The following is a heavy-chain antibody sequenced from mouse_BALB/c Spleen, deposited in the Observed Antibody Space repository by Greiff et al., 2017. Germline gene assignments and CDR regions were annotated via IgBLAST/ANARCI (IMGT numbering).Heavy chain of an antibody. J-gene: IGHJ4*01. Sequence: EVKVEESGGGLVQPGGSRKLSCAASGFTFSSFGMHWVRQAPEKGLEWVAYISSGSSTIYYADTVKGRFTISRDNPKNTLFLQMTSLRSEDTAMYYCARRGYGSSYGAMDYWGQGTSVTVSS. CDR1: GFTFSSFG. CDR2: ISSGSSTI. CDR3: ARRGYGSSYGAMDY. V-gene: IGHV5-17*02. D-gene: IGHD1-1*01.